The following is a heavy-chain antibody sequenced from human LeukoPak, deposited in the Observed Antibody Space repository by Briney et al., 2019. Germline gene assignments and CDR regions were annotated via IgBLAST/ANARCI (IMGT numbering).Heavy chain of an antibody. J-gene: IGHJ4*02. V-gene: IGHV3-48*03. D-gene: IGHD3-9*01. CDR2: ISSSGSTI. CDR1: GFTFSNYE. Sequence: GGSLRLSCAASGFTFSNYEMNWVRQAPGKGLQWVSLISSSGSTIYYADSVKGRFTISRDNAKNSLFLQMNSLRAEDTAVYYCKGGLRYFDWLLPNFEYWGQGTLVTVSS. CDR3: KGGLRYFDWLLPNFEY.